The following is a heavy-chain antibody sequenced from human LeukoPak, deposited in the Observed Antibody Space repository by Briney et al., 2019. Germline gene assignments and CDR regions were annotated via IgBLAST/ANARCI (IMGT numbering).Heavy chain of an antibody. J-gene: IGHJ4*02. CDR2: ISGSGGST. V-gene: IGHV3-23*01. CDR3: AKDLWKGYYYDSSGYGDY. D-gene: IGHD3-22*01. Sequence: GGSLRLSCAASGFTFSSYAMSWVRQAPGKGLEWVSAISGSGGSTYYADSVKGRFTISRDNSKNTLYLQMNSLRAEDTAVYYCAKDLWKGYYYDSSGYGDYWGQGTLVTVSS. CDR1: GFTFSSYA.